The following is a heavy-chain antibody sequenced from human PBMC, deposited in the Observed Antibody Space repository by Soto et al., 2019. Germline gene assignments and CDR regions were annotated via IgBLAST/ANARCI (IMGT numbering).Heavy chain of an antibody. CDR1: GFTFSSYA. V-gene: IGHV3-23*01. D-gene: IGHD6-13*01. CDR2: ISGSGGST. CDR3: AKMGVIAAAGNDYYAMDV. J-gene: IGHJ6*02. Sequence: GGSLRLSCAASGFTFSSYAMSWVRQAPGKGLEWVSAISGSGGSTYYADSVKGRFTISRDNSKNTLYLQMNSLRAEDTAVYYCAKMGVIAAAGNDYYAMDVWGQGTTVTVSS.